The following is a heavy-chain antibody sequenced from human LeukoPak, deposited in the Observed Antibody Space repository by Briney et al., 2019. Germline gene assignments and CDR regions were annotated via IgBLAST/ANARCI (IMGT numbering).Heavy chain of an antibody. CDR2: IDQSGNT. Sequence: PSETLSLTCAASGGSSNFDFWPWVRQFPGKGLEWIGEIDQSGNTNYNPSLKSRVTMSFDMSNNQFSLKLKSVNAADTAVYFCARGFIAVAGTALNWFDPWGPGTQVTVSS. J-gene: IGHJ5*02. D-gene: IGHD6-19*01. V-gene: IGHV4-34*01. CDR3: ARGFIAVAGTALNWFDP. CDR1: GGSSNFDF.